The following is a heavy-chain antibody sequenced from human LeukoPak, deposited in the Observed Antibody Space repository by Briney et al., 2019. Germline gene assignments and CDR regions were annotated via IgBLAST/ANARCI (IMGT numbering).Heavy chain of an antibody. CDR3: ARGPHYSSSSLGNLDY. CDR2: ISGSGGST. D-gene: IGHD6-6*01. CDR1: GFTFSSYA. J-gene: IGHJ4*02. Sequence: GGSLRLSCAASGFTFSSYAMSWVRQAPGKGLEWVSAISGSGGSTYYADSVKGRFTISRDNAKNSLYLQMNSLRAADTAVYYCARGPHYSSSSLGNLDYWGQGTLVTVSS. V-gene: IGHV3-23*01.